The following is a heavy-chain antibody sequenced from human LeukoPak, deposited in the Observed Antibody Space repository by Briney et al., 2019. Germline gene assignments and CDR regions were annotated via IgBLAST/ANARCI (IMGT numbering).Heavy chain of an antibody. D-gene: IGHD6-19*01. CDR1: GFTFSSYW. CDR2: IKQDGSGK. Sequence: GGSLRLSCAASGFTFSSYWMSWVRQAPGKGLEWVANIKQDGSGKYYVDSVKGRFTISRDNAKNSLYLQMNSLRAEDTAVYYCASPGIAVAEVYWGQGTLVTVSS. J-gene: IGHJ4*02. V-gene: IGHV3-7*01. CDR3: ASPGIAVAEVY.